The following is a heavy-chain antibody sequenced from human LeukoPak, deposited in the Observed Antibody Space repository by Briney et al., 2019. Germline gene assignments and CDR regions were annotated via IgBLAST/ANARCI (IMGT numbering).Heavy chain of an antibody. CDR2: TSGGGGTT. V-gene: IGHV3-43*02. CDR1: GFKFADYA. D-gene: IGHD7-27*01. J-gene: IGHJ2*01. Sequence: GGSLRLSCAASGFKFADYAMHWLRHIRGGGLEWVSLTSGGGGTTYFAVSVRGRFTISSDNSKHSLYLQMNSLRTEDTAFYYCAKDMVWGWFFDLWGRGTLVTVSS. CDR3: AKDMVWGWFFDL.